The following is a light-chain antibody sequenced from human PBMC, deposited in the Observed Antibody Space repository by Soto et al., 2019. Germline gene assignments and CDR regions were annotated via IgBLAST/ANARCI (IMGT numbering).Light chain of an antibody. CDR3: QQYDSYSRT. CDR1: QSISNH. CDR2: AAS. J-gene: IGKJ1*01. V-gene: IGKV1-39*01. Sequence: DIQITRSPTCVCASLQDIVIITCLASQSISNHLNWYQQKPGKAPKLLIFAASSLQSGVPSRFSGSRSGPEFTLTINTLQPEDFATYHCQQYDSYSRTFGQGTKVDIK.